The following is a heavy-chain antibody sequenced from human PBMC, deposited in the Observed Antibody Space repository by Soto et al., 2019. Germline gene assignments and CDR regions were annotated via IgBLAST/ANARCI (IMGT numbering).Heavy chain of an antibody. J-gene: IGHJ4*02. CDR1: GFTFSSYA. CDR2: ISYDGSNK. D-gene: IGHD3-3*01. CDR3: ARERGCLEWLSRSYYFDY. V-gene: IGHV3-30-3*01. Sequence: QVQLVESGGGVVQPGRSLRLSCAASGFTFSSYAMHWVRQAPGKGLEWVAVISYDGSNKYYADSVKGRFTISRDNSKNTLYLQMNSLRAEDTAVYYCARERGCLEWLSRSYYFDYWGQGTLVTVSS.